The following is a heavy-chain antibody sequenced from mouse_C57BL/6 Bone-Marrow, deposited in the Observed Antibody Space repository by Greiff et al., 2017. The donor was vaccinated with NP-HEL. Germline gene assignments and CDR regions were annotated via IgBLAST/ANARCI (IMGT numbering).Heavy chain of an antibody. Sequence: QVQLKQSGAGLVKPGASVKISCKASGYAFSSYWMNWVKERPGKGLEWIGQICPGDGDTTSNGKFTGKATLTADKTSSTAYMQVSSLTSEDSAVYFCARGDYGSSRFGYAMDYWGQGTSVTVSS. CDR2: ICPGDGDT. CDR1: GYAFSSYW. CDR3: ARGDYGSSRFGYAMDY. J-gene: IGHJ4*01. D-gene: IGHD1-1*01. V-gene: IGHV1-80*01.